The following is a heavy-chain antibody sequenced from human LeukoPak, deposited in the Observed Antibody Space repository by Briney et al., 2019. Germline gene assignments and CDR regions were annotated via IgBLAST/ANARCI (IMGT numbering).Heavy chain of an antibody. CDR3: APGGGITFGGEVAYYFDY. D-gene: IGHD3-16*01. V-gene: IGHV1-2*02. CDR1: GYTFTDYY. CDR2: INPNSGGT. J-gene: IGHJ4*02. Sequence: ASVKVSCKASGYTFTDYYVHWMRQAPGQGLEWMGWINPNSGGTNYAQKFQGRVTMTRDTSINTAYMELNRLRSDDTAVYYCAPGGGITFGGEVAYYFDYWGQGTLVTVSS.